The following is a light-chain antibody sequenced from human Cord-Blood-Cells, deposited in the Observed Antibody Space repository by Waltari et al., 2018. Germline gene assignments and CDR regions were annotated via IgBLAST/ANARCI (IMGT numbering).Light chain of an antibody. CDR2: AAS. Sequence: DIQMTQSPSPLSASVRVRVPITFRASQSISSYLNWHQQKTGKAPKLLIYAASSLQSGVPSRFSGSGSGTDFTLTISSLQPEDFATYYGQQSYSTPLPTFGQGTKVEIK. J-gene: IGKJ1*01. V-gene: IGKV1-39*01. CDR1: QSISSY. CDR3: QQSYSTPLPT.